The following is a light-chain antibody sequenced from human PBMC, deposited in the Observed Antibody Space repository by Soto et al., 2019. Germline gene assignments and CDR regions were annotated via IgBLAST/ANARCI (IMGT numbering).Light chain of an antibody. CDR3: QQYNSYYT. CDR1: QSISSW. J-gene: IGKJ2*01. V-gene: IGKV1-5*03. CDR2: KAS. Sequence: DIQMTQSPSTLSASVGDRVTITCRASQSISSWLAWYQQKPGKAPKHLIYKASSLESGVQSRFSGRGSGTEFTLTISSLQPDDFATYYSQQYNSYYTFGQRTKLEIK.